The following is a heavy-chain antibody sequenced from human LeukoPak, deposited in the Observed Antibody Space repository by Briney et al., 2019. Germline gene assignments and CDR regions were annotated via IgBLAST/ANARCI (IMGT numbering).Heavy chain of an antibody. J-gene: IGHJ4*02. CDR3: ARLRTGYYFDY. V-gene: IGHV4-59*08. CDR2: IYYSGST. Sequence: SETLSLTCTVSGGSISSYYWSWIRQPPGKGREWIGYIYYSGSTNYNPSLKSRVTISVDTSKNQFSLKLSSVIAADTAVYYCARLRTGYYFDYWGQGTLVTVSS. D-gene: IGHD7-27*01. CDR1: GGSISSYY.